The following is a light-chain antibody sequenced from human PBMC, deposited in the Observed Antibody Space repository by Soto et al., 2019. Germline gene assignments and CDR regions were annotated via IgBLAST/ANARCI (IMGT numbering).Light chain of an antibody. CDR1: QSVLYSSKNKNY. J-gene: IGKJ5*01. CDR3: QQYYSTPYT. CDR2: WAS. V-gene: IGKV4-1*01. Sequence: TQIPDSLAVSLGERATINCKSSQSVLYSSKNKNYLAWYQQKPGQPPELLIYWASTRESGVPDRFSGSGSGTDFTLTISSLQAEDVAVYYCQQYYSTPYTFGQGTRLEIK.